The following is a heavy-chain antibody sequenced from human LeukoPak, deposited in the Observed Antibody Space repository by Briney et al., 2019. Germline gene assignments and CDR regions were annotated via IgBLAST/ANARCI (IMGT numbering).Heavy chain of an antibody. V-gene: IGHV1-69*05. CDR3: ARVPLPKESNFGYCSGGSCYSGWFDP. D-gene: IGHD2-15*01. J-gene: IGHJ5*02. Sequence: GSSVKVSCKASGGTFSSYAISWVRQAPGRGLEWMGGIIPIFGTANYAQKFQGRVTITTDESTSTAYMELSSLRSEDTAVYYCARVPLPKESNFGYCSGGSCYSGWFDPWGQGTLVTVSS. CDR2: IIPIFGTA. CDR1: GGTFSSYA.